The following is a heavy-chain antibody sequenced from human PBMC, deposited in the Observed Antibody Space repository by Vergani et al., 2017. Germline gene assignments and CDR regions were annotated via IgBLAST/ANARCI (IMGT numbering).Heavy chain of an antibody. J-gene: IGHJ4*02. CDR1: GFTFSDYY. Sequence: QVQLVESGGGLVKPGGSLRLSCAASGFTFSDYYMSWIRQAPGKGLEWVSYISSSGSTIYYSDSVKGRFTMARDNAKNSLYLQMNSLRAEDTAVYYCARDRDSGSVLDYWGQGTLVTVSS. CDR3: ARDRDSGSVLDY. D-gene: IGHD3-10*01. CDR2: ISSSGSTI. V-gene: IGHV3-11*04.